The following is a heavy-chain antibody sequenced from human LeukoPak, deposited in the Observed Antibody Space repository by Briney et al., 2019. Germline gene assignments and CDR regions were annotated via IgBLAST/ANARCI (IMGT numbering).Heavy chain of an antibody. J-gene: IGHJ4*02. CDR2: IRSKAYGGTT. V-gene: IGHV3-49*04. CDR1: GFSFGDFA. D-gene: IGHD3-10*01. Sequence: PGGSLRLSCTASGFSFGDFAMTWVRQAPGKGLEWVGFIRSKAYGGTTEYAASVKGRFAISRDDSKSIAYLQMNSLKTEDTAVYYCTRRAPANLGGLVGTRDYWGLGTLVTVSS. CDR3: TRRAPANLGGLVGTRDY.